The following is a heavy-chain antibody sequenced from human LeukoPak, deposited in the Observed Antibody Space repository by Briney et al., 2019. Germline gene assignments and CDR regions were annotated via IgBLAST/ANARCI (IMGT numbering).Heavy chain of an antibody. Sequence: GGSLRLSCAASGFTFSSYGMSWVRQAAGKGLEWVSATSGSGGRTYYADSVKGRFTTSRDNSKNMLYLQMNSLSAEDTAVYYCARGPGYSSGWYVLSVDYWGQGTLVTVSS. CDR3: ARGPGYSSGWYVLSVDY. CDR2: TSGSGGRT. D-gene: IGHD6-19*01. CDR1: GFTFSSYG. J-gene: IGHJ4*02. V-gene: IGHV3-23*01.